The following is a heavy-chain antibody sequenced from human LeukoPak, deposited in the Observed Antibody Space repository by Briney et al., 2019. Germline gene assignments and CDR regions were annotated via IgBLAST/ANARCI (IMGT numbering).Heavy chain of an antibody. V-gene: IGHV3-7*01. CDR2: INGDGSEE. CDR1: GFPFNTFW. J-gene: IGHJ4*02. CDR3: ARGHYGDQRQ. D-gene: IGHD4-17*01. Sequence: PGGSLRLSCVGSGFPFNTFWINWVRHTPGEGLEWVANINGDGSEENYADSVKGRFTISRDNAKNSVYLQMNSLRADDTGVYFCARGHYGDQRQWGQGTLVTVSS.